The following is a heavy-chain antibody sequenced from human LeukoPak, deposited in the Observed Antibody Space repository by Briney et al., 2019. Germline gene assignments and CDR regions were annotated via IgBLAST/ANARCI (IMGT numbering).Heavy chain of an antibody. V-gene: IGHV3-9*01. CDR1: GFTFDDYA. Sequence: PGGSLRLSRAASGFTFDDYAMHWVRQAPGKGLEWVSGISWNSGSIGYADSVKGRFTISRDNAKNSLYLQMNSLRAEDTALYYCAKDRGVAAPSYFDYWGQGTLVTVSS. CDR3: AKDRGVAAPSYFDY. J-gene: IGHJ4*02. CDR2: ISWNSGSI.